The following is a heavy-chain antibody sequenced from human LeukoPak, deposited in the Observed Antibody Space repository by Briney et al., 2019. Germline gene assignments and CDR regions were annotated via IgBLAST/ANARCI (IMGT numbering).Heavy chain of an antibody. J-gene: IGHJ4*02. CDR2: ISSGGTI. CDR3: TRAEMATTYYFDS. D-gene: IGHD5-24*01. Sequence: GGSLRLSCAASGFTFSIYEMNWVRQAPGKGLERISYISSGGTIYYAESVKGRFTISRDNAKNSLYLQMNSLRAEDTAIYYCTRAEMATTYYFDSWGQGTLVTVSS. CDR1: GFTFSIYE. V-gene: IGHV3-48*03.